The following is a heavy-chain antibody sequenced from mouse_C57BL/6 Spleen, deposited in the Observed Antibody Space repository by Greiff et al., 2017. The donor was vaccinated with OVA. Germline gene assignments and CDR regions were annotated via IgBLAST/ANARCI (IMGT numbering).Heavy chain of an antibody. V-gene: IGHV1-64*01. D-gene: IGHD1-1*01. Sequence: QVQLQQPGAELVKPGASVKLSCKASGYTFTSYWMHWVKQRPGQGLEWIGMIHPNSGSTNYNEKFKSKATLTVAKSSSTAYMQLSSLTSVDSAVYYCARKRGVITTVVDWYFDVWGTGTTVTVSS. J-gene: IGHJ1*03. CDR1: GYTFTSYW. CDR3: ARKRGVITTVVDWYFDV. CDR2: IHPNSGST.